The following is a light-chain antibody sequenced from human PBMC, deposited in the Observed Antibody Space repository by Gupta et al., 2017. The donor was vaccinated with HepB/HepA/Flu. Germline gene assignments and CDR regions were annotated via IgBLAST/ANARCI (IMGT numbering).Light chain of an antibody. Sequence: QSALTQPASVSGSPGQPITISCTGTSSDVGGYNYVSWYQQHPGKAPKRMMYDVSNRPSGVSNRFSGSKPGNTASLTIAGLQAEDEADYYCSSYKSSSTLGVFGGGTKLTVL. CDR3: SSYKSSSTLGV. CDR1: SSDVGGYNY. J-gene: IGLJ2*01. CDR2: DVS. V-gene: IGLV2-14*01.